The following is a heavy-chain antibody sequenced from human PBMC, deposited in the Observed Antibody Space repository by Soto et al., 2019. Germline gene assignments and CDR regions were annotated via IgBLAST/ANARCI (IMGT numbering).Heavy chain of an antibody. J-gene: IGHJ4*02. CDR1: GYTFFSFW. Sequence: PGESLKISCHGSGYTFFSFWIVWVRQVPGKGLEWVGRIDAGDSSATYSPTFQGHVTISADRSTRSAYLQWRSLRTSDTAIYFCARRYCSRADCYSDSWGQGSLVTVSS. V-gene: IGHV5-10-1*01. CDR3: ARRYCSRADCYSDS. D-gene: IGHD2-2*01. CDR2: IDAGDSSA.